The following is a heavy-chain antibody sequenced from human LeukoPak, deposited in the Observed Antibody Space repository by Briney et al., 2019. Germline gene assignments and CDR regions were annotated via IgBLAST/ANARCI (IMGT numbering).Heavy chain of an antibody. CDR2: ISSSGSTI. CDR1: GFTFSDYY. V-gene: IGHV3-11*01. J-gene: IGHJ4*02. CDR3: ASPDSVAGHNFDY. Sequence: GGSLRLSCAASGFTFSDYYMSWIRQAPGKGLEWVSYISSSGSTIYYADSVKGRFTISRDNAKNSLYLQMNSLRAEDTAVYHCASPDSVAGHNFDYWGQGTLVTVSS. D-gene: IGHD6-19*01.